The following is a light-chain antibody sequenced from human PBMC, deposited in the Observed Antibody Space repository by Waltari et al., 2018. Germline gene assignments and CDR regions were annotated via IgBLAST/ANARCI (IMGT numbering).Light chain of an antibody. CDR2: WAS. V-gene: IGKV4-1*01. J-gene: IGKJ1*01. Sequence: DIVMTQSPDSLAVSLGEGATITCKSSQSVLYNSNNKNYLAWYQQKPGQPPKLLIYWASTRQSGVPDRFRGGGSGTDFTLTISSLQAEDVAVYYCQQYYSSPRPFGQGTKVEIK. CDR3: QQYYSSPRP. CDR1: QSVLYNSNNKNY.